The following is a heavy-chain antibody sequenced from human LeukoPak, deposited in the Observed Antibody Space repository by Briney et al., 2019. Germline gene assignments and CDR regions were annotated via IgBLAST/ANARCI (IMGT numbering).Heavy chain of an antibody. CDR2: ITPILGIA. Sequence: SVKVSCKASGGTFSSYTISWVRQAPGQGLEWMGRITPILGIANYAQKFQGRATITADKSTSTAYMELSSLRSEDTAVYYCARDWGFGSGSYNAFDIWGQGTMVTVSS. CDR3: ARDWGFGSGSYNAFDI. J-gene: IGHJ3*02. CDR1: GGTFSSYT. V-gene: IGHV1-69*04. D-gene: IGHD1-26*01.